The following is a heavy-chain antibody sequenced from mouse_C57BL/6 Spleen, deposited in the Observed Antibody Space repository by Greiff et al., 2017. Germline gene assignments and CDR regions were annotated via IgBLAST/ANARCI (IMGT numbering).Heavy chain of an antibody. CDR2: IHPNSGST. CDR3: ARFYGSSSYAMDY. J-gene: IGHJ4*01. Sequence: QVQLQPPGAELVKPGASVKLSCKASGYTFTSYWMHWVKQRPGQGLEWIGMIHPNSGSTNYNEKFKSKATLTVDKSSSTAYMQLSSLTSEDSAVYYCARFYGSSSYAMDYWGQGTSVTVSS. CDR1: GYTFTSYW. D-gene: IGHD1-1*01. V-gene: IGHV1-64*01.